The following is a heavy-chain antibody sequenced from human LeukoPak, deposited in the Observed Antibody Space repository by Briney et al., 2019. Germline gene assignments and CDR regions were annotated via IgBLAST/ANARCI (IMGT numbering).Heavy chain of an antibody. J-gene: IGHJ4*02. CDR1: GFTFSSYW. CDR2: IKQDGSEK. D-gene: IGHD2-15*01. Sequence: GGSLRLSCAASGFTFSSYWMSWVLQAPGKGLEWVANIKQDGSEKYYVDSVKGRFTISRDNAKNSPYLQMNSLRAEDTAVYYCARAPKYCSGGSCYLSYWGQGTLVTVSS. V-gene: IGHV3-7*01. CDR3: ARAPKYCSGGSCYLSY.